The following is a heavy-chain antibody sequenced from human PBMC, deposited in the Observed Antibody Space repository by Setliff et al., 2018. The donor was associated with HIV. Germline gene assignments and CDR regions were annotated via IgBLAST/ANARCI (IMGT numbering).Heavy chain of an antibody. CDR2: VFYRGST. D-gene: IGHD1-1*01. CDR3: ARQGRALQTPRVGLEY. CDR1: GYSPSSGYY. J-gene: IGHJ4*02. Sequence: SETLSLTCPVSGYSPSSGYYWAWIRQPPGKGLEWIGSVFYRGSTYYNPSLKSRLTMSIDTSNNQFSLKLSSVTAADTAVYYCARQGRALQTPRVGLEYWGQEMLVTVSS. V-gene: IGHV4-38-2*01.